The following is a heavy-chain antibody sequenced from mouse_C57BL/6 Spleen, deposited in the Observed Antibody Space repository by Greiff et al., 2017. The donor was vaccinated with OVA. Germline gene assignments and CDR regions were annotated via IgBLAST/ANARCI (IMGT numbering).Heavy chain of an antibody. D-gene: IGHD1-1*01. V-gene: IGHV5-4*01. CDR1: GFTFSSYA. Sequence: EVQVVESGGGLVKPGGSLKLSCAASGFTFSSYAMSWVRQTPEKRLEWVATISDGGSYTYYPDNVKGRFTISRDNDKNNLYLQMSHLKSEDTAMYYCARGLLRSSMDDWGQGTSVTVSS. CDR2: ISDGGSYT. CDR3: ARGLLRSSMDD. J-gene: IGHJ4*01.